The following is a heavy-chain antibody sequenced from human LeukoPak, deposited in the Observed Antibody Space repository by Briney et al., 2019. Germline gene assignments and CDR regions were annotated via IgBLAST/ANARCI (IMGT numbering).Heavy chain of an antibody. Sequence: GGSLRLSCAASGFTFSTYWMHWVRQVPGKGLEWVSVIYSGGSTYYADSVKGRFTISRDNSKNTLYLQMNSLRAEDTAVYYCARGEYNWNYVFDYWGQGTLVTVSS. V-gene: IGHV3-66*01. CDR2: IYSGGST. CDR1: GFTFSTYW. J-gene: IGHJ4*02. D-gene: IGHD1-7*01. CDR3: ARGEYNWNYVFDY.